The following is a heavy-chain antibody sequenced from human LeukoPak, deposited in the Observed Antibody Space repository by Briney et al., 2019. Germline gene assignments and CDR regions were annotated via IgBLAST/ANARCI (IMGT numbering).Heavy chain of an antibody. CDR1: GFTFSTSW. D-gene: IGHD3-22*01. J-gene: IGHJ4*02. CDR3: ARPRGYYDSLYYFDY. CDR2: IKQDGSEE. V-gene: IGHV3-7*01. Sequence: GGSLRLSCAASGFTFSTSWMSWVRQAPGEGLEWVANIKQDGSEEYYVDSVKGRFTISRENAKNSLYLQLNSLRADDTAAYYCARPRGYYDSLYYFDYWGQGTLVTVSS.